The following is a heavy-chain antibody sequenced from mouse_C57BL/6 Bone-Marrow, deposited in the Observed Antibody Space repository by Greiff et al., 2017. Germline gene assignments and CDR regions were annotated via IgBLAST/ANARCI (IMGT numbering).Heavy chain of an antibody. V-gene: IGHV1-4*01. Sequence: VQLQQSGAELARPGASVTMSCKASGYTFTSYTMHWVKQRPGQGLEWIGYINPSSGYTKYNQKFKDKATLTADKSSSTAYMQLSSLTSEDSAVYYCARLLRIAWFAYWGQGTLVTVSA. CDR1: GYTFTSYT. CDR2: INPSSGYT. CDR3: ARLLRIAWFAY. D-gene: IGHD1-1*01. J-gene: IGHJ3*01.